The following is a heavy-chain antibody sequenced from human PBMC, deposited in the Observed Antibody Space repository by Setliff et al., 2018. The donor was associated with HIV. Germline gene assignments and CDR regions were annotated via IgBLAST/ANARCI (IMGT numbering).Heavy chain of an antibody. V-gene: IGHV3-33*08. D-gene: IGHD3-16*01. CDR2: IWYDGSNK. J-gene: IGHJ6*02. CDR1: GFTFSSCG. CDR3: AREEGGLYGMDV. Sequence: GSLRLSCAASGFTFSSCGMHWVRQAPGKGLEWVAVIWYDGSNKYYADSVKGRFTISRDNSKNTLYFQMNSLRAEDTAVYYCAREEGGLYGMDVWGQGTTVTVSS.